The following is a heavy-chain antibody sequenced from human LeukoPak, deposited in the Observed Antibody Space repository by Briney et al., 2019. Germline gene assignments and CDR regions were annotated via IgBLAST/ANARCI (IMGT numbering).Heavy chain of an antibody. CDR3: ARDLYGYYYGMDV. Sequence: QPGGSLRLSCAASGFTYSSFEMNWVRQAPGKGLEGVSYIGSSGSTIYYADSVKGRFTTSRDNAKNSLFLQMNSLGAEDTAVYYCARDLYGYYYGMDVWGQGTTVTVSS. CDR1: GFTYSSFE. J-gene: IGHJ6*02. D-gene: IGHD3-10*01. CDR2: IGSSGSTI. V-gene: IGHV3-48*03.